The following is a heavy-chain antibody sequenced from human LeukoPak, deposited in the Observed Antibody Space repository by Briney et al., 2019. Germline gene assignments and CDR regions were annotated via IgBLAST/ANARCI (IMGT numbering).Heavy chain of an antibody. Sequence: ASVKVSCKASGYTFTAYYMHWVRQAPGQGLEWMGWINPKRGGTNYAQKFQDRVTMTTDTPTSTAYMELRSLRSDDTAVYYCARVTLRLGNYYHPHWFDSWGQGALVTVSS. V-gene: IGHV1-2*02. CDR3: ARVTLRLGNYYHPHWFDS. CDR2: INPKRGGT. J-gene: IGHJ5*01. CDR1: GYTFTAYY. D-gene: IGHD3-10*01.